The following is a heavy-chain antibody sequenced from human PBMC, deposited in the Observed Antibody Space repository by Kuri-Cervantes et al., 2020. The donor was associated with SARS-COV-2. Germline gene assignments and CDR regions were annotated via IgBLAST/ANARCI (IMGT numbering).Heavy chain of an antibody. CDR1: GFTFSNAW. CDR2: IKSKSDDGTT. V-gene: IGHV3-15*01. Sequence: GALKISCAASGFTFSNAWMSWVRQAPGKGLEWVGRIKSKSDDGTTDYAAPVKGRFTLSRDDLENTVYLQMNSLKPEDTAVYYCTTGGTTTSFAFDIWGQGTMVTVSS. J-gene: IGHJ3*02. D-gene: IGHD1-1*01. CDR3: TTGGTTTSFAFDI.